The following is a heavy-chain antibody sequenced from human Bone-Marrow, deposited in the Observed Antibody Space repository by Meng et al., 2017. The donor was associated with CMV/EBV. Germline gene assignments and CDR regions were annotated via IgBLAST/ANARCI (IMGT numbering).Heavy chain of an antibody. D-gene: IGHD4-11*01. J-gene: IGHJ4*02. CDR1: GGSISSGDYY. CDR3: ARVHHDYRWANDY. V-gene: IGHV4-30-4*01. CDR2: IYYTGNL. Sequence: SETLSLTCTVSGGSISSGDYYWSWIRQSPGKGLEWIGYIYYTGNLYYNPSLKSRVTISVDTSKDQFSLKLSSVTAADTAVYYCARVHHDYRWANDYWGQGTLVTVYS.